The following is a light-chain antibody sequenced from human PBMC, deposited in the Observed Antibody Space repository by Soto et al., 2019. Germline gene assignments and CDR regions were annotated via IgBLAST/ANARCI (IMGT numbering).Light chain of an antibody. J-gene: IGKJ1*01. CDR2: GAS. V-gene: IGKV3-15*01. Sequence: DIVMTQSPATLSVSPGERATLSCRASQSVSSNLAWYQQKPGQAPRLLIYGASTRATGIPARFSGSGSGTEFTLTISSLQSEDFAVYFCQHYGDSSWTFGQGSRVEIK. CDR1: QSVSSN. CDR3: QHYGDSSWT.